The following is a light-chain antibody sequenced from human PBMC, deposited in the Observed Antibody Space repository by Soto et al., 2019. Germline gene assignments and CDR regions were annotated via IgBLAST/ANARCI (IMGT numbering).Light chain of an antibody. Sequence: DIQMAQSPSTLSASVGDRVTISCRASQSVSSWLAWYQQKPGIAPKLLIYEASSSEIGVPPRFSGSGFGTEFTLTIRSLEPEDSATYYCQFCKEYSTFGEGTRLEIK. V-gene: IGKV1-5*03. CDR2: EAS. J-gene: IGKJ1*01. CDR1: QSVSSW. CDR3: QFCKEYST.